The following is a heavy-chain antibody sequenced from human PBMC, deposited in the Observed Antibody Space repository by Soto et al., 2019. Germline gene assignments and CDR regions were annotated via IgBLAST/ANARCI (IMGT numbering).Heavy chain of an antibody. D-gene: IGHD5-18*01. CDR1: GYTFTSYY. CDR2: IDPSDSYT. CDR3: ARGDTALVRKGVDV. V-gene: IGHV5-10-1*01. Sequence: GESLKISFEGSGYTFTSYYITWARQLPVKGLEWMGRIDPSDSYTTYNPSFEGHVTISADKSIRTAYLQWTSLEASDTAMYYCARGDTALVRKGVDVWGQGTPVAVSS. J-gene: IGHJ6*02.